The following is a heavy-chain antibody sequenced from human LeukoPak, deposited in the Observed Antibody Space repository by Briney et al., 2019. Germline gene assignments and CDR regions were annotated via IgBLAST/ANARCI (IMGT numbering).Heavy chain of an antibody. D-gene: IGHD4-11*01. J-gene: IGHJ4*02. Sequence: GRSLRLSCAASGFTFSSYAMNWVRQAPGKGLEWVSAISGGGDGTYYADSVKGRFTISRDNSKNTLYLQMNSLRVEDTAVYCCAKKSVPNTPPTFDYWGQGTLVTVSS. CDR1: GFTFSSYA. V-gene: IGHV3-23*01. CDR3: AKKSVPNTPPTFDY. CDR2: ISGGGDGT.